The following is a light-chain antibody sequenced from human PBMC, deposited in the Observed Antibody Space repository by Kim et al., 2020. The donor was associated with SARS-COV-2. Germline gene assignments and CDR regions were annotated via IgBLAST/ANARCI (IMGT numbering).Light chain of an antibody. Sequence: DIQMTQSPSSLSASVGDRVTITCRASQSISSYLNWYKQKPGKAPKLLIYAASSLQSGVPSRFSGSGSGTDFTLTISSLQPEDFATYYCQQSYSTPATFGGGTKVDIK. V-gene: IGKV1-39*01. CDR2: AAS. J-gene: IGKJ4*01. CDR1: QSISSY. CDR3: QQSYSTPAT.